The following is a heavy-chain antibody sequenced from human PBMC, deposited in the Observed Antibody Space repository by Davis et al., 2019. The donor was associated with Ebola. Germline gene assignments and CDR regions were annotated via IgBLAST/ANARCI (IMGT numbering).Heavy chain of an antibody. Sequence: PGGSLRLSCAASGFTFSSYTLNWVRQTPGKGLQWVSTVSNTGGTTYYADSVKGRFTISRDNSKNTLYLQMNSLRAEDTAVYYCASPGIGGQGTLVTVSS. J-gene: IGHJ4*02. V-gene: IGHV3-23*01. D-gene: IGHD6-13*01. CDR1: GFTFSSYT. CDR2: VSNTGGTT. CDR3: ASPGI.